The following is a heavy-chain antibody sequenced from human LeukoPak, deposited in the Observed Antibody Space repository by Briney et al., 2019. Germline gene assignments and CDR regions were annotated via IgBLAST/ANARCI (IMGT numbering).Heavy chain of an antibody. Sequence: ASVKVSCKASGYTFSSYGISWVRQAPGQGLEWMGWISAYNANTNYAQKLQGRVTMTTDTSTSTAYMELRSLRSDDTAVYYCARRNCGSSSCSSDFDYWGQGTLVTVSS. J-gene: IGHJ4*02. CDR2: ISAYNANT. V-gene: IGHV1-18*01. CDR1: GYTFSSYG. D-gene: IGHD2-2*01. CDR3: ARRNCGSSSCSSDFDY.